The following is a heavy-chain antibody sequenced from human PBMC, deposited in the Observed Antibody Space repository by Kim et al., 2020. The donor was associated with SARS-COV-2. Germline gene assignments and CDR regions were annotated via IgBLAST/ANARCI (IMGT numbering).Heavy chain of an antibody. V-gene: IGHV3-30-3*02. CDR1: GLTFSSYA. CDR2: ISYDGTNK. J-gene: IGHJ6*02. D-gene: IGHD4-17*01. Sequence: GGSLRLSCVVSGLTFSSYAFHWVRQAPGKGLEWVALISYDGTNKYYAESVKGRFTISRENSKNTVYLQMNRLTAEDSAVYYCAKPSSDYTYFYAMDIWGPGTTVTVSS. CDR3: AKPSSDYTYFYAMDI.